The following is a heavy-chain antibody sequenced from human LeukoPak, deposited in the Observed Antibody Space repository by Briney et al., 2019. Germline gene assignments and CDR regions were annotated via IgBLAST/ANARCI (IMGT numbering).Heavy chain of an antibody. Sequence: GGSLRLSCAASGFTFDDYAMHWVRQAPGKGLEWVSGISWNSGSIGYADSVKGRITISRDNAKNSLYLQMNSLRAEDTALYYCAKGLWFGLGDWGQGTLVTVSS. V-gene: IGHV3-9*01. D-gene: IGHD3-10*01. CDR3: AKGLWFGLGD. J-gene: IGHJ4*02. CDR2: ISWNSGSI. CDR1: GFTFDDYA.